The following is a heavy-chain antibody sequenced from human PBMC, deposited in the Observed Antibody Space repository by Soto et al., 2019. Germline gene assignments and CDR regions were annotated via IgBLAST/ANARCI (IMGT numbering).Heavy chain of an antibody. CDR3: PNDYSSAWTFRDFDY. D-gene: IGHD6-19*01. Sequence: EVQLLESGGGLVQPGGSLRLSCAASGFTFSSYAMSWVRQAPGKGLEWVSAISGSGGSTYYADSVKGRFTISRDNSKNTLYLQMNSLRAEDTAVYYCPNDYSSAWTFRDFDYWGQGTLVTVSS. CDR2: ISGSGGST. V-gene: IGHV3-23*01. CDR1: GFTFSSYA. J-gene: IGHJ4*02.